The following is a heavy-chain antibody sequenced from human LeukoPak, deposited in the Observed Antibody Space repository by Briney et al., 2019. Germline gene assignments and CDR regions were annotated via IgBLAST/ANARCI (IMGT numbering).Heavy chain of an antibody. CDR1: GGSISTITYY. J-gene: IGHJ5*02. Sequence: SETLSLTCTVSGGSISTITYYWGWIRQPPGKGLEWVGHMYYRGNTFYNPSLKSRVTMSVDTSKNQFSLKLSSVTAADTAVYYCARNGDSAHTWFDPWGQGTLVTVSS. V-gene: IGHV4-39*07. CDR2: MYYRGNT. D-gene: IGHD4-17*01. CDR3: ARNGDSAHTWFDP.